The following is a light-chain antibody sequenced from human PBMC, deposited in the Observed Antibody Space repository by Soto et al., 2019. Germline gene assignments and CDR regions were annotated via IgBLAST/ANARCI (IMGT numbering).Light chain of an antibody. J-gene: IGKJ1*01. CDR1: QSISDT. CDR3: QQYKNWPWT. V-gene: IGKV3-15*01. CDR2: SAS. Sequence: EILLTQSPGTLSLSPGERSTLXXRASQSISDTLAWYQQKPGQAPRXVIYSASRRATGFPARFSGSGSGTDFTLTISSLQSEDFAVYYCQQYKNWPWTFGQGTKVDIK.